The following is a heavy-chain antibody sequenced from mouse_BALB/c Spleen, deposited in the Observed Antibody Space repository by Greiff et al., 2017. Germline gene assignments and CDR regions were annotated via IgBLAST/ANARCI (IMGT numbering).Heavy chain of an antibody. CDR1: GYAFSSSW. D-gene: IGHD2-1*01. J-gene: IGHJ4*01. Sequence: VKLVESGPELVKPGASVKISCKASGYAFSSSWMNWVKQRPGQGLEWIGRIYPGDGDTNYNGKFKGKATLTADKSSSTAYMQLSSLTSVDSAVYFCAREDYGNYYAMDYWGQGTSVTVSS. CDR2: IYPGDGDT. CDR3: AREDYGNYYAMDY. V-gene: IGHV1-82*01.